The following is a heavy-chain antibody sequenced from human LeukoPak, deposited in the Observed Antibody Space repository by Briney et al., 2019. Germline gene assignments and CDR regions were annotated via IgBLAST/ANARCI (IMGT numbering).Heavy chain of an antibody. Sequence: GGSLRLSCAASGFTVTTKSMAWVRQAPGRGLEWVSVFYSPGSTYYADSVHRRFTISRDTSLNTLFLQMNSLRVEDTAVYYCASARESCIGSSCYEYFHHWGQGTPLTVSS. V-gene: IGHV3-53*01. D-gene: IGHD2-2*01. J-gene: IGHJ1*01. CDR1: GFTVTTKS. CDR2: FYSPGST. CDR3: ASARESCIGSSCYEYFHH.